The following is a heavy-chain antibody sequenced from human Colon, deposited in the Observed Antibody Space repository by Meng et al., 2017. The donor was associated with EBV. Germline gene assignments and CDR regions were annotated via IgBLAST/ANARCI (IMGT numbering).Heavy chain of an antibody. D-gene: IGHD3-22*01. Sequence: QVQLQESGPGLVKPSQTLSLTCTVSGASISSTDYYWSWVRQPPGKGLEWTGYIYYSGSRYYNPSLKSRVTISVDTSKNQFSLKLSSVTAADTAVYYCARVTGKIYYDGSGYPEAFDYWGQGTLVTVSS. CDR2: IYYSGSR. V-gene: IGHV4-30-4*01. J-gene: IGHJ4*02. CDR1: GASISSTDYY. CDR3: ARVTGKIYYDGSGYPEAFDY.